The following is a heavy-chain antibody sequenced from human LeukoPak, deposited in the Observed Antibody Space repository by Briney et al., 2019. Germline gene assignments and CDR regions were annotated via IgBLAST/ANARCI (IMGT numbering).Heavy chain of an antibody. CDR3: AREGPEYSSSWPTTNYYYYYMDV. D-gene: IGHD6-13*01. CDR1: GFTFSSYW. Sequence: PGGSLRLSCAASGFTFSSYWMSWVHQAPGKGLEWVANIKQDGSEKYYVDSVKGRLTISRDNAKNSLYLQMNSLRAEDTAVYYCAREGPEYSSSWPTTNYYYYYMDVWGKGTTVTVSS. V-gene: IGHV3-7*01. J-gene: IGHJ6*03. CDR2: IKQDGSEK.